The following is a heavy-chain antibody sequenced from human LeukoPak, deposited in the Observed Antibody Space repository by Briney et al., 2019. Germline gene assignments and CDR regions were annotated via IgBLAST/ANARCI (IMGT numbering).Heavy chain of an antibody. D-gene: IGHD1-26*01. CDR3: ARDSIVGATAVPVYYFDY. CDR2: IKQDGSEK. Sequence: GGSLRLSCAASGFSFSSYWMSWVRQAPGKGLEWVANIKQDGSEKYYVDSVKGRFTISRDNAENSLYLQMNSLRAEDTAVYYCARDSIVGATAVPVYYFDYWGQGTLVTVSS. CDR1: GFSFSSYW. V-gene: IGHV3-7*01. J-gene: IGHJ4*02.